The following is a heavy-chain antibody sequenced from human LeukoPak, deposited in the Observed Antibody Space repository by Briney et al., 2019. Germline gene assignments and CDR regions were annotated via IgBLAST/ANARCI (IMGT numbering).Heavy chain of an antibody. CDR3: ARGSGSYRSPFYYFDY. V-gene: IGHV1-2*02. CDR1: GYTFTGYY. Sequence: GASVKVSCKASGYTFTGYYMHWVRQAPGQGLEWMGWINPNSGGTNYAQKFQGRVTMTRDTSISTAYMELSRLRSDDTAVYYCARGSGSYRSPFYYFDYWGQGTLVTVSS. D-gene: IGHD1-26*01. J-gene: IGHJ4*02. CDR2: INPNSGGT.